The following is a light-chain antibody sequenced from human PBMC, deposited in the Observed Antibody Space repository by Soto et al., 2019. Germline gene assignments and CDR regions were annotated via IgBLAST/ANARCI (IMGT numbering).Light chain of an antibody. V-gene: IGKV3-20*01. Sequence: EIVLTQSPGTLSLSPGERATLSCRASQSVSSSYLAWYQQKPGQAPRLLIYGASSRATGIPDRFSGSGSGTDFTLTISRVEPEDFAVYYCQQFGTSPRGTFGQGTKVVIK. CDR3: QQFGTSPRGT. CDR2: GAS. J-gene: IGKJ1*01. CDR1: QSVSSSY.